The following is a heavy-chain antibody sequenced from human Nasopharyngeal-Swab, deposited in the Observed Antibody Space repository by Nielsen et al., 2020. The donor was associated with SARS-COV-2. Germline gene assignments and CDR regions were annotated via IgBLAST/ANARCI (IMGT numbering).Heavy chain of an antibody. Sequence: SGPTLVKPTQTLTLTCTFSGFSLSTSGVGVGWIRQPPGKALEWLALIYWDDDKRYGPSLKSRLTITKDTSKNQVVLTMTNMDPVDTATYYCAHSKQLGYYYYYGMDVWGQGTTVTVSS. CDR2: IYWDDDK. CDR1: GFSLSTSGVG. D-gene: IGHD6-13*01. J-gene: IGHJ6*02. CDR3: AHSKQLGYYYYYGMDV. V-gene: IGHV2-5*05.